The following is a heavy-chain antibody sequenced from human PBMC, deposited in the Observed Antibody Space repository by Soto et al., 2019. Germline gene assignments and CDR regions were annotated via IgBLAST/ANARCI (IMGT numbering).Heavy chain of an antibody. Sequence: ASVKVSCKASGYTFTDYGILWLRQAPGQGLEWMGWISIYYGNTDYSQKLQGRVTMTRDISTSTAYMELTSLRSDDTAVYYCAILPSEVYEYDFWGQGTPVTVSS. J-gene: IGHJ4*02. CDR1: GYTFTDYG. V-gene: IGHV1-18*01. D-gene: IGHD5-12*01. CDR2: ISIYYGNT. CDR3: AILPSEVYEYDF.